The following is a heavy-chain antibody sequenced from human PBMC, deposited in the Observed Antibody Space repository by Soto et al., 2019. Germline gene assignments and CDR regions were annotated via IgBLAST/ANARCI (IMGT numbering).Heavy chain of an antibody. V-gene: IGHV4-34*01. D-gene: IGHD2-2*02. CDR1: GGSLSGYY. CDR2: IYHSGST. Sequence: SETLSLTCAVYGGSLSGYYLSWIRQFPGKGLEWIGEIYHSGSTRYNPSLKSRVTISADTSKNQFSLQLRSVTAADTAFYFCARGEAFDTYQARWGQGALVTVSS. CDR3: ARGEAFDTYQAR. J-gene: IGHJ4*02.